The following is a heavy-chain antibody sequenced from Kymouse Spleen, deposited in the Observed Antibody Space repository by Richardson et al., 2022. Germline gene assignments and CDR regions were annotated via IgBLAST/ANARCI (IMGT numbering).Heavy chain of an antibody. CDR1: GFTFSGSA. D-gene: IGHD5-12*01. CDR3: TRRVATTTGDRDYFDY. Sequence: EVQLVESGGGLVQPGGSLKLSCAASGFTFSGSAMHWVRQASGKGLEWVGRIRSKANSYATAYAASVKGRFTISRDDSKNTAYLQMNSLKTEDTAVYYCTRRVATTTGDRDYFDYWGQGTLVTVSS. J-gene: IGHJ4*02. V-gene: IGHV3-73*02. CDR2: IRSKANSYAT.